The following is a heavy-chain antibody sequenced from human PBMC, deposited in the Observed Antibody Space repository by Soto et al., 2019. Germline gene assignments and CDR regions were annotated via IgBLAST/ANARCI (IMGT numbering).Heavy chain of an antibody. D-gene: IGHD2-2*02. Sequence: QVQLVESGGGVVQPGRSLRLSCAASGFTFSSYGMHWVRQAPGKGLEWVAVISYDGSNKYYADSVKGRFTISRDNSKNPLYLKMNGLRAEDTGVYYCAKDISGNTRHYYYGMDVWGQGTTVTVSS. CDR1: GFTFSSYG. CDR3: AKDISGNTRHYYYGMDV. CDR2: ISYDGSNK. V-gene: IGHV3-30*18. J-gene: IGHJ6*02.